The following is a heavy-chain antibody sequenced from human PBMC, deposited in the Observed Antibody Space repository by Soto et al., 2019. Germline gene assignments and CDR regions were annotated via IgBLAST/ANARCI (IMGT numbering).Heavy chain of an antibody. V-gene: IGHV6-1*01. Sequence: QVQLQESVPGLVKPSQTLSLTCAISGDSVSSNSAAWNWIRLSPSRGLEWLARTYYMSRWYNDYAVSVRSRITVNPDTSKNQFSLQLTSVTPEDTAVYYCAGTTSHQWYYMDVWGKGTTVTVSS. J-gene: IGHJ6*03. CDR2: TYYMSRWYN. CDR3: AGTTSHQWYYMDV. CDR1: GDSVSSNSAA. D-gene: IGHD1-7*01.